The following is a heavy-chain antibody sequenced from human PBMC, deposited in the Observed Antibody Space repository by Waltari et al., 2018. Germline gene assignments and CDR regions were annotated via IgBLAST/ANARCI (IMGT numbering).Heavy chain of an antibody. CDR2: ISSSSSYI. D-gene: IGHD6-13*01. CDR3: ARGGLAAAGGSQIDP. Sequence: EVQLVESGGGLVKPGGSLRLSCAASGFTFSSYSMNWVRQAPGKGLEWVSAISSSSSYIYYADSVKGRVTISRDNAKNSLYLQMNSLRAEDTAVYYCARGGLAAAGGSQIDPWGQGTLVTVSS. CDR1: GFTFSSYS. J-gene: IGHJ5*02. V-gene: IGHV3-21*01.